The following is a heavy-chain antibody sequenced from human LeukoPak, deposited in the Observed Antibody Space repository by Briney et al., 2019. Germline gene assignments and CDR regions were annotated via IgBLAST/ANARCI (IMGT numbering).Heavy chain of an antibody. CDR2: INHSGST. V-gene: IGHV4-34*01. CDR1: GGSFSGYY. Sequence: SETLSLTCAVYGGSFSGYYWSWIRQPPGKGLEWFGEINHSGSTNYNPSLKSRVTISVDTSKNQFSLKLSSVTAADTAVYYCARGGMVYVIPSYYYYGMDVWGQGTTVTVSS. CDR3: ARGGMVYVIPSYYYYGMDV. J-gene: IGHJ6*02. D-gene: IGHD2-8*01.